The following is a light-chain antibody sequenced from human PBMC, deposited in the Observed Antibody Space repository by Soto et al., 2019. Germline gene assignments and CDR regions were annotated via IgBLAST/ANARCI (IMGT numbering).Light chain of an antibody. CDR2: AAS. CDR3: QQSYSTPRNT. CDR1: QSISSY. V-gene: IGKV1-39*01. J-gene: IGKJ4*01. Sequence: DIQMTQSPSSLSASVGDRVTITCRASQSISSYLNWYQQKPGKAPKLLIYAASSLQSGVPSRFSGSGSGTDFTRTISSLQPEDFATYYCQQSYSTPRNTCGGGTKVEIK.